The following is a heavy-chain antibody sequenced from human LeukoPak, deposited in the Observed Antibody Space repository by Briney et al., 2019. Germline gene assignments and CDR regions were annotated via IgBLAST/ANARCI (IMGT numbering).Heavy chain of an antibody. CDR3: ARDSRVATIQASTGSYGMDV. V-gene: IGHV4-31*03. D-gene: IGHD5-12*01. J-gene: IGHJ6*04. CDR2: IYYSGST. Sequence: PSQTLSLTCTVSGGSISSGGYYWSWIRQPPGRGLEWIGYIYYSGSTYYNPSLKSRVTISVDTSKNQFSLKLSSVTAADTAVYYCARDSRVATIQASTGSYGMDVWGKGTTVTVSS. CDR1: GGSISSGGYY.